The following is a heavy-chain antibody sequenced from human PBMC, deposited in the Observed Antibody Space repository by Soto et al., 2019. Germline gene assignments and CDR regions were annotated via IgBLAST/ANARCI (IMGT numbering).Heavy chain of an antibody. CDR3: AKGGRQWLVTSDFNY. CDR1: GFTFSDYA. J-gene: IGHJ4*02. V-gene: IGHV3-30*18. CDR2: VSHDGRNT. Sequence: GGSLRLSCAASGFTFSDYAMHWVRQAPDKGLEWVAVVSHDGRNTHYADSVKGRFTISRDSSKNTVSLEMTSLRAEDTAFYYCAKGGRQWLVTSDFNYWGPAALVTVSS. D-gene: IGHD6-19*01.